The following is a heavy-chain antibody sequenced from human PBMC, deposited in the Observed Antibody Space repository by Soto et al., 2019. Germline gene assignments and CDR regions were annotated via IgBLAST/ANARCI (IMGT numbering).Heavy chain of an antibody. D-gene: IGHD3-3*01. Sequence: GESLKISCKGSGYSFTSYWIGWVRQMPGKGLEWMGIIYPGDSDTRYSPSFQGQVTISADKSISTAYLQWSSLKASDTAMYYCARHLEMADWYYGMDVWRQRTTVTVSS. CDR2: IYPGDSDT. J-gene: IGHJ6*02. CDR1: GYSFTSYW. CDR3: ARHLEMADWYYGMDV. V-gene: IGHV5-51*01.